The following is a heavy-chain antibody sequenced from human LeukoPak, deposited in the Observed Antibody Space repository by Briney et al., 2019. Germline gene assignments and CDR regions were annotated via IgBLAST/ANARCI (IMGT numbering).Heavy chain of an antibody. CDR1: GGSISSYY. CDR3: ARDPAGLNWFDP. J-gene: IGHJ5*02. V-gene: IGHV4-59*01. CDR2: IYYSGST. D-gene: IGHD6-13*01. Sequence: PSETLSLTCTVSGGSISSYYWSWIRQPPGKGLEWIGYIYYSGSTNYNPSLKSRVTISVDTSKNQFSLKLSSVTAADTAVYYCARDPAGLNWFDPWGQGTLVTVS.